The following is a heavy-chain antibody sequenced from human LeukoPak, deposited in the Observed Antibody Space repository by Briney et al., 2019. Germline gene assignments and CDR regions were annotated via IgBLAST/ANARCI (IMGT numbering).Heavy chain of an antibody. CDR3: ARQSCSSTTCPHRNVFDI. V-gene: IGHV4-4*09. Sequence: PSETLFLTCTVSGGSISSYYWSWIRQPPGKGLEWIGYIYTSGSTNYNPSLKSRVTISIDTSKNQFSLKLSSVTAADTAVYYCARQSCSSTTCPHRNVFDIWGQGTMVTVSS. D-gene: IGHD2-2*01. CDR1: GGSISSYY. CDR2: IYTSGST. J-gene: IGHJ3*02.